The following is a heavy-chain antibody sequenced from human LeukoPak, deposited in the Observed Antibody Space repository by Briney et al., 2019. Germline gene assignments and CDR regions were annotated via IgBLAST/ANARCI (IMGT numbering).Heavy chain of an antibody. V-gene: IGHV4-61*02. CDR3: ARRDDY. J-gene: IGHJ4*02. CDR2: IYTSGST. CDR1: GGSISSGSYY. Sequence: SETLSLTCTVSGGSISSGSYYWSWIRQPAGKGLEWIGRIYTSGSTNYNPSLKSRVTISVDTSKNQFSLKLSSVTAADTAVYYCARRDDYWGQGTLVTVSS. D-gene: IGHD5-24*01.